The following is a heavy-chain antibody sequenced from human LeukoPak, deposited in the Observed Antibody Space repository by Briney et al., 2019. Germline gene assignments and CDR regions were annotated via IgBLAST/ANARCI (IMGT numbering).Heavy chain of an antibody. D-gene: IGHD2-15*01. V-gene: IGHV3-11*01. CDR3: ARVLRYCSGGNCYSGGLGYMDV. J-gene: IGHJ6*03. CDR2: ISRSGSTK. Sequence: KPGGSLRLSCAASGFTFSDYNMRWIRQAPGKGLEWVSSISRSGSTKYYADSVKGRFTISRGNAKNSLFLQMNSLRAEDTAVYYCARVLRYCSGGNCYSGGLGYMDVWGKGTTVTISS. CDR1: GFTFSDYN.